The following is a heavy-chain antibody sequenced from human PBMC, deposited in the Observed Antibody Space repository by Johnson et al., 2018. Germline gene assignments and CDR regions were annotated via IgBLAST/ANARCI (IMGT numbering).Heavy chain of an antibody. CDR3: ARESFSMRTGNDGFDL. CDR2: IYEDGST. D-gene: IGHD2/OR15-2a*01. Sequence: QVRLQESGPGLVKPTETLSLICTVSGVSLSLHQWDWIRQAQGKGLEWIGVIYEDGSTNYNPSLKSRVTISVDRSKNQFSLKLTSATAADTAVYYCARESFSMRTGNDGFDLWGQGTKVNVSS. CDR1: GVSLSLHQ. V-gene: IGHV4-59*11. J-gene: IGHJ3*01.